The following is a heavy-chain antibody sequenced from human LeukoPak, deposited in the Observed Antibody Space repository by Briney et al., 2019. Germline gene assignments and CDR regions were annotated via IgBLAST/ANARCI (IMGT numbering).Heavy chain of an antibody. D-gene: IGHD6-19*01. CDR1: GGSISSGDYY. V-gene: IGHV4-30-4*08. CDR2: IYYSGST. J-gene: IGHJ4*02. Sequence: SQTLSLTCTVSGGSISSGDYYWSWIRQPPGKGLEWIGYIYYSGSTYYNPSFKSRVTISVDTSKNQFSLKLSSVTAADTALYYCDRAVRIAVVDPYFDYWGQATLVTVPS. CDR3: DRAVRIAVVDPYFDY.